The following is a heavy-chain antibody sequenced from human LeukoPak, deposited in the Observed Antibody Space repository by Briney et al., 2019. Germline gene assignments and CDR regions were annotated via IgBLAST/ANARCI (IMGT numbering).Heavy chain of an antibody. V-gene: IGHV3-30*02. J-gene: IGHJ6*03. CDR2: IRYDGSNK. CDR1: GFTFSSYG. Sequence: GGSLRLSCAASGFTFSSYGMHWVRQAPGKGLEWVAFIRYDGSNKYYADSVKGRFTISRDNSKNTLYLQMNSLRAEDTAVYYCAKAGSSSWSYYYYYYMDVWGKGTTVTVSS. CDR3: AKAGSSSWSYYYYYYMDV. D-gene: IGHD6-13*01.